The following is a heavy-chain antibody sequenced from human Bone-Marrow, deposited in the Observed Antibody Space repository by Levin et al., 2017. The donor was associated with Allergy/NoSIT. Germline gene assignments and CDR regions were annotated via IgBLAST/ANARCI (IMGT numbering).Heavy chain of an antibody. CDR2: ISWNSGRR. CDR1: ASTLDDYA. V-gene: IGHV3-9*01. D-gene: IGHD4-11*01. CDR3: AKDMSRGEDYTPYGMDV. J-gene: IGHJ6*02. Sequence: GGSLRLSCVAPASTLDDYAMHWVRQAPGKGLEWVSSISWNSGRRHYADSVEGRFTISRDNAKNSLYLQMNSLRVEDTALYYCAKDMSRGEDYTPYGMDVWGQGTTVTVSS.